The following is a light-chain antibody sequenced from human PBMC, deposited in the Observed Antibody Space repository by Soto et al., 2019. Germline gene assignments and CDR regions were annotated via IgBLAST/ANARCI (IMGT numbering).Light chain of an antibody. CDR3: SSYTSSTTLFL. CDR2: EVT. Sequence: QSALTQPASVSGSPGQSITISCAGTSSDIGLYSYVSWYQQYPGKAPRLIIYEVTYRPSGISNRFSGSRSGNTASLTISGLRAEDEAHYYCSSYTSSTTLFLFGIGTKLTVL. J-gene: IGLJ1*01. V-gene: IGLV2-14*01. CDR1: SSDIGLYSY.